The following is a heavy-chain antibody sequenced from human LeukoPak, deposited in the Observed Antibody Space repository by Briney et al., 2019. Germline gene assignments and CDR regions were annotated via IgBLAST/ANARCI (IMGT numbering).Heavy chain of an antibody. CDR3: ARASIVGATEPYFDY. V-gene: IGHV3-33*01. CDR2: IWYDGSNK. D-gene: IGHD1-26*01. CDR1: GFTFSSYG. Sequence: PGGSLRLSCAASGFTFSSYGIHWVRQAPGKGLEWVAVIWYDGSNKYYADSVKGRFTISRDNSKNTLYLQMNSLRAEDTAVYYCARASIVGATEPYFDYWGQGTLVTVSS. J-gene: IGHJ4*02.